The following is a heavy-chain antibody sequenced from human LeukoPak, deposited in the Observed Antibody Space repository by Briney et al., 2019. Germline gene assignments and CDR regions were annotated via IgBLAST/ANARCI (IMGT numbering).Heavy chain of an antibody. CDR1: GFIFNNSG. V-gene: IGHV3-23*01. CDR2: ISASGLTA. J-gene: IGHJ4*02. Sequence: GGSLTLSCAASGFIFNNSGMGWVRQAPGRGLEWVSAISASGLTAYYGDSVKGRFTISRDNAKNALYLHMSSLRGEDTAIYYCTENTWGRGTRVTVSS. CDR3: TENT.